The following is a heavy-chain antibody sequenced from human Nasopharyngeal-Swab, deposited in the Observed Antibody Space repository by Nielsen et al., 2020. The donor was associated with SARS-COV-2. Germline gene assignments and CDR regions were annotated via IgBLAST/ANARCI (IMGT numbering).Heavy chain of an antibody. CDR2: MNPNSGNT. J-gene: IGHJ6*02. D-gene: IGHD4-17*01. CDR1: GYTFTSYD. Sequence: ASVKVSCKASGYTFTSYDINWVRQATGQGLEWMGWMNPNSGNTGYAQKFQGRVTMTRSTSISTAYMELSSLRSEDTAVYYCARGHGDYVDYYYYGMDVWGQGTTVTVSS. V-gene: IGHV1-8*01. CDR3: ARGHGDYVDYYYYGMDV.